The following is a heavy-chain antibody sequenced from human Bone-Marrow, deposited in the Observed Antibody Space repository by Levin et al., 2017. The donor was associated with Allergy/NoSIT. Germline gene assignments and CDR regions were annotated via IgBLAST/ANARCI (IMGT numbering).Heavy chain of an antibody. CDR2: INPSDGST. D-gene: IGHD2-8*01. J-gene: IGHJ4*02. CDR1: GYTFTRYY. V-gene: IGHV1-46*01. CDR3: TRVYCSNGVCYRDVFDY. Sequence: PVASVKVSCKASGYTFTRYYMHWVRQAPGQGLEWVGIINPSDGSTSYAQKFQGRVAVTRDTSTSTVYMELSSLRSEDTAVYYCTRVYCSNGVCYRDVFDYWGQGTLVTVSS.